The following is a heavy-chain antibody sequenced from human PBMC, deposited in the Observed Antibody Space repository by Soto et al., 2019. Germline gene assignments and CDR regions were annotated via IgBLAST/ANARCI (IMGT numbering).Heavy chain of an antibody. D-gene: IGHD3-10*01. Sequence: GGSLRLSCAASGFTFSSYGMHWVRQAPGKGLEWVAVIWYDGSNKYYADSVKGRFTISRDNSKNTLYLQMNSLRAEDTAVYYCARDKSHYYGSGSYYEAFGGFDYWGQGTLVTVSS. CDR1: GFTFSSYG. V-gene: IGHV3-33*01. J-gene: IGHJ4*02. CDR3: ARDKSHYYGSGSYYEAFGGFDY. CDR2: IWYDGSNK.